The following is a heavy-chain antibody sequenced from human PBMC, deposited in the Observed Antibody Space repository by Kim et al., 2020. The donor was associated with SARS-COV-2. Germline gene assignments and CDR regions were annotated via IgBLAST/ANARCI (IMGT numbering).Heavy chain of an antibody. CDR3: ARKTIGTMWED. CDR1: GASIIRSDHY. D-gene: IGHD1-26*01. CDR2: ISSSGDT. Sequence: SETLSLTCTVSGASIIRSDHYWAWIRQPPGEGLEWIGGISSSGDTDYKPSLRRRVTISLDTSRNQLSLTLSSVTAPDTATYYCARKTIGTMWEDWGQGTLVIVST. J-gene: IGHJ4*02. V-gene: IGHV4-39*01.